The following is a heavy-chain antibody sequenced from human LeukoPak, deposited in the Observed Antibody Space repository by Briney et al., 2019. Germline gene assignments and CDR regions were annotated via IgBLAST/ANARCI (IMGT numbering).Heavy chain of an antibody. V-gene: IGHV4-59*01. D-gene: IGHD3-22*01. CDR1: GGSISSYY. Sequence: SETLSLTCTVSGGSISSYYWSWIRQPPGKGLEWIGYIYYSGRTNYSPSLKSRVTISVDTSKNQFSLKLSSVPAADTAVYYCARLGSSGFAPFDPWGQGTLVTVSS. J-gene: IGHJ5*02. CDR3: ARLGSSGFAPFDP. CDR2: IYYSGRT.